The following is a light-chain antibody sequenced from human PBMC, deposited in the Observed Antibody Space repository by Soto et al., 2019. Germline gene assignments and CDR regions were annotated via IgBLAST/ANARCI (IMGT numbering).Light chain of an antibody. V-gene: IGKV3-20*01. CDR3: QQYGSSAT. Sequence: PGERATLSCRASQSVRSSYLAWYQQKPGQAPRLLIYGASSRATGIPDRFSGSGSGTDFTLTISRLEPEDFAVYYCQQYGSSATFGQGTKVEIK. CDR1: QSVRSSY. CDR2: GAS. J-gene: IGKJ1*01.